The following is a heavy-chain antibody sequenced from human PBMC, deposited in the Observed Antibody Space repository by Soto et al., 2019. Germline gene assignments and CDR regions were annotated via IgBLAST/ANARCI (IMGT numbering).Heavy chain of an antibody. CDR1: GFTFSSYG. CDR3: AKDREGYYYVYDAFDI. D-gene: IGHD3-10*02. J-gene: IGHJ3*02. Sequence: SLRVSCAASGFTFSSYGRHWVRHAPGKGLEWVAVISYDGSNKYYADSVKGRFTISRDNSKNTLYLQMNSLRAEDTAVYYCAKDREGYYYVYDAFDIWGQGTMVTVSS. V-gene: IGHV3-30*18. CDR2: ISYDGSNK.